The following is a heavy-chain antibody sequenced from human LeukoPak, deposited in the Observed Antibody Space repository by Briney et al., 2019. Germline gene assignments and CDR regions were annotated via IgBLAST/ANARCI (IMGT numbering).Heavy chain of an antibody. Sequence: GGSLRLSCAASGFTFSSYGMHWVRQAPGKGLEWVAVISYDGSNKYYADSVKGRFTISRDNSENTLYLQMNSLRAEDTAVYYCAKDVGQWELRAYFDYWGQGTLVTVSS. V-gene: IGHV3-30*18. D-gene: IGHD1-26*01. CDR2: ISYDGSNK. J-gene: IGHJ4*02. CDR1: GFTFSSYG. CDR3: AKDVGQWELRAYFDY.